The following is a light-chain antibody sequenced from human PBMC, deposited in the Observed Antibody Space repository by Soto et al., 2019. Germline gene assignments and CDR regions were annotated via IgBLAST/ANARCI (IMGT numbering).Light chain of an antibody. CDR3: TSYSRYSVLV. CDR1: SSDIGGYKY. J-gene: IGLJ3*02. CDR2: EVS. Sequence: QSALTQPASVSGSLGQSITISCTGTSSDIGGYKYVSWYQQHPGKAPKLIIFEVSNRPAGVSDRFSGSNSGNTASLTISGLQDEDEADYYCTSYSRYSVLVFGGGTKVTVL. V-gene: IGLV2-14*01.